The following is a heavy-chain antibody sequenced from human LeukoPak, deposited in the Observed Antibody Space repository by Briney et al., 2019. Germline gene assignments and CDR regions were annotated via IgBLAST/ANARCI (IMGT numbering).Heavy chain of an antibody. J-gene: IGHJ4*02. V-gene: IGHV3-21*01. CDR3: TRDPTYYLRYGYFDY. CDR1: GFTLSSSA. D-gene: IGHD1-26*01. CDR2: INNVGSHI. Sequence: PGGSLRLSCAASGFTLSSSAMNWVRQAPGKGLEWVSSINNVGSHIYYAGSVKGRFTISRDNTKNSLYLQMNSLRAEDTAVHYCTRDPTYYLRYGYFDYWGQGALVTVSS.